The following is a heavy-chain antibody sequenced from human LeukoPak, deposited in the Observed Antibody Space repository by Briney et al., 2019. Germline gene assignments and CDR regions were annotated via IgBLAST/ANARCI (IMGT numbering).Heavy chain of an antibody. CDR1: GGSISSGGYY. Sequence: PSETLSLTCTVSGGSISSGGYYWSWIRQHPGKGLEWIGYIYYSGSTYYNPSLKSRVTISVDTPKNQFSLKLSSVTAADTAVYYCARGVVVVAATSWYWFDPWGQGTLVTVSS. J-gene: IGHJ5*02. V-gene: IGHV4-31*03. CDR3: ARGVVVVAATSWYWFDP. CDR2: IYYSGST. D-gene: IGHD2-15*01.